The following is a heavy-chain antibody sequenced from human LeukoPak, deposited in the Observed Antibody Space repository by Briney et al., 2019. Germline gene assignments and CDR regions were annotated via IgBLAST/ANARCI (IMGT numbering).Heavy chain of an antibody. Sequence: PGGSLRLSCSASGFTLTNYAMSWVRQAPGKGLEWVSGISANGDIAYYGDSVKGRFTMSRDNSKNTLYVQMNSLRAEDTAVYYCAKDLYCSSTSCYMDVWGKGTTVTVSS. D-gene: IGHD2-2*01. CDR1: GFTLTNYA. CDR2: ISANGDIA. J-gene: IGHJ6*03. CDR3: AKDLYCSSTSCYMDV. V-gene: IGHV3-23*01.